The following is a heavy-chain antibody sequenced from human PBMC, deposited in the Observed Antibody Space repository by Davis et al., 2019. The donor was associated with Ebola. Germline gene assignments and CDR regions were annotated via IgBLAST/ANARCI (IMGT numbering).Heavy chain of an antibody. CDR2: ITWNSGDI. J-gene: IGHJ4*02. D-gene: IGHD1-1*01. CDR1: GFSFDDHA. Sequence: PGGSLRLSCVVTGFSFDDHAMHWVRHAPGKGLEWVARITWNSGDIDYADSMKGRFTISRDNAKNSLYLQMNSLRTDDTAFYYCARDDFNTNWHARGTPRSYHFDYWGQGALVTVSS. CDR3: ARDDFNTNWHARGTPRSYHFDY. V-gene: IGHV3-9*01.